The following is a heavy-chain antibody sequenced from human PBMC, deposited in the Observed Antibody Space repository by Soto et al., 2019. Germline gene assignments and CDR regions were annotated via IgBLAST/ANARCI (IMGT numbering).Heavy chain of an antibody. V-gene: IGHV3-30*18. CDR1: GFTFSYYG. Sequence: VQLVESGGGVVQPGRSLRLSCAASGFTFSYYGMHWVRQAPGKGLEWVAAISYDESNEYYADSVKGRFTIARDDSKITLYLQMNSLRAEDTAVSYCAKVMYYGSGSATFDYWGRGALVTVSS. CDR2: ISYDESNE. CDR3: AKVMYYGSGSATFDY. D-gene: IGHD3-10*01. J-gene: IGHJ4*02.